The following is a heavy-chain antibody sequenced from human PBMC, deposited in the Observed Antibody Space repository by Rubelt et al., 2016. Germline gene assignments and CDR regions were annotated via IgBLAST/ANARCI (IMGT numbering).Heavy chain of an antibody. CDR1: GYTFTSYG. CDR2: ISAYHGNT. Sequence: QVQLVQSGAEVKKPGASVKVSCKASGYTFTSYGISWVRQAPGQGLEWMGWISAYHGNTNYAQKLQGRVTMPTDTSTSTAYMELRSLRSDDTAVYYCARDGAFPLGSGFEKRSDYWGQGTLVTVSS. J-gene: IGHJ4*02. D-gene: IGHD3-10*01. V-gene: IGHV1-18*01. CDR3: ARDGAFPLGSGFEKRSDY.